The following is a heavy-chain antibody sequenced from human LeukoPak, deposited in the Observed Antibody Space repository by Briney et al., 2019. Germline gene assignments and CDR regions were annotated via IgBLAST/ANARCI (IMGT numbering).Heavy chain of an antibody. D-gene: IGHD2-2*02. CDR1: GGTFSSYA. CDR3: ATTICTSCYTPYYYYGMDV. Sequence: SVKVSCKASGGTFSSYAISWVRQAPGQGLEWMGGIIPIFGTANYAQKFQGRVTITADESTSTAYMELSSLRSEDTAVYYCATTICTSCYTPYYYYGMDVWGQGTTVTVSS. V-gene: IGHV1-69*13. J-gene: IGHJ6*02. CDR2: IIPIFGTA.